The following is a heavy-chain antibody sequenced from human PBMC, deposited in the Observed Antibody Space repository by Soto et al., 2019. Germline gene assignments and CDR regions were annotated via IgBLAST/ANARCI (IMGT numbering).Heavy chain of an antibody. V-gene: IGHV5-51*01. D-gene: IGHD6-13*01. J-gene: IGHJ6*01. CDR3: GRMAEAGKYYDGMDV. CDR1: GYSFTNYW. CDR2: IYPGDSDT. Sequence: GESLKISCKGSGYSFTNYWIGWVRHMPGKGLEWMGIIYPGDSDTRYSPSFQGQVTISADKSISTAYLQWSSLKASDTAMYHCGRMAEAGKYYDGMDVWGRGTTVTVSS.